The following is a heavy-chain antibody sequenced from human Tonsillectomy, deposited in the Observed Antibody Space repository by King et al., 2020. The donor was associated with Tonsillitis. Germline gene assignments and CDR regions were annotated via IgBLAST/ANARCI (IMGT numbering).Heavy chain of an antibody. Sequence: QLVQSGAEVKKPGSSVKVSCRASGGAFSSHAITWVRQAPGQGLEWMGGIIPILGTPIYAHKFQGRVTISADEPTSTAFMELSSLRSEDTAVYYCARDSGDYYESSCFRGHYSDYWGQGTLVTVSS. CDR3: ARDSGDYYESSCFRGHYSDY. J-gene: IGHJ4*02. CDR2: IIPILGTP. CDR1: GGAFSSHA. V-gene: IGHV1-69*01. D-gene: IGHD3-22*01.